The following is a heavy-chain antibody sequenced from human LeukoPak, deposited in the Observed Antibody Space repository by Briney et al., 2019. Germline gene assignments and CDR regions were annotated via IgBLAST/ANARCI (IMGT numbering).Heavy chain of an antibody. CDR2: ISAFNGNT. V-gene: IGHV1-18*01. D-gene: IGHD2-2*01. CDR3: ARDIVVVPAARLFDY. Sequence: ASVKVSCKASGYTFTSYGISWVRPAPGQGLEWMGWISAFNGNTNYAQKLQGRVTMTTDTSTSTAYMELRSLRSDDTAVYYCARDIVVVPAARLFDYWGQGTLVTVSS. CDR1: GYTFTSYG. J-gene: IGHJ4*02.